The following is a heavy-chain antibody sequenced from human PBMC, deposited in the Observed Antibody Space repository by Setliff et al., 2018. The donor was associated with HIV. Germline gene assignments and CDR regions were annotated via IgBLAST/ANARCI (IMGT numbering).Heavy chain of an antibody. D-gene: IGHD3-16*01. J-gene: IGHJ4*02. CDR1: GGSISSYY. CDR2: IYTSGST. CDR3: ARDMMRWLVMVPGATRGYFDA. Sequence: SETLSLTCIVSGGSISSYYWSWIRQPAGKGLEWIGRIYTSGSTNYNPSLESRATISVDTSMNYLSLNLTSVTAADTAVYFCARDMMRWLVMVPGATRGYFDAWGQGALVTVSS. V-gene: IGHV4-4*07.